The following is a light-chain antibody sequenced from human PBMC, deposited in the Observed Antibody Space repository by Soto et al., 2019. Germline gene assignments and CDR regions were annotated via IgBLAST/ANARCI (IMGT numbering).Light chain of an antibody. Sequence: DIQMTQSPSSLSASVGDRVTITCRASQSISSYLNWYQQRPGKAPNLLIYDATRLHSGVPPRFSGSGYGTDFTLPITSLQLEDFATYYCQQSDVSPRTFGQGTKVEIK. CDR1: QSISSY. V-gene: IGKV1-39*01. J-gene: IGKJ1*01. CDR2: DAT. CDR3: QQSDVSPRT.